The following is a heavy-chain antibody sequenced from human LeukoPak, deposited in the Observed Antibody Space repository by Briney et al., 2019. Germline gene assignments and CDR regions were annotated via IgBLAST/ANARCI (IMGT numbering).Heavy chain of an antibody. D-gene: IGHD3-22*01. CDR2: INHSGST. CDR1: GGSFSGYY. Sequence: SETLSLTCAVSGGSFSGYYWSWIRQPPGPGLEWIGEINHSGSTNYNPSLKSRVTISVDTSKNQFSLKLSSVTAADTAVYYCARREYYYDSSGYEYYYYYYYMDVWGKGTTVTISS. CDR3: ARREYYYDSSGYEYYYYYYYMDV. J-gene: IGHJ6*03. V-gene: IGHV4-34*01.